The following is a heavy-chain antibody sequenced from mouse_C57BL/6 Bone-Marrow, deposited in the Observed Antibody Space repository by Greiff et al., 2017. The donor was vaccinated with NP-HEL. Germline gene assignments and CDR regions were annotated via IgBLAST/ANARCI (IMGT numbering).Heavy chain of an antibody. Sequence: EVNVVESEGGLVQPGSSMKLSCTASGFTFSDYYMAWVRQVPEKGLEWVANINYDGSSTYYLDSLKSRFIISRDNAKNILYLQMSSLKSEDTATYYCAREGVLGITTVVASYWYFDVWGTGTTVTVSS. CDR2: INYDGSST. CDR1: GFTFSDYY. D-gene: IGHD1-1*01. CDR3: AREGVLGITTVVASYWYFDV. V-gene: IGHV5-16*01. J-gene: IGHJ1*03.